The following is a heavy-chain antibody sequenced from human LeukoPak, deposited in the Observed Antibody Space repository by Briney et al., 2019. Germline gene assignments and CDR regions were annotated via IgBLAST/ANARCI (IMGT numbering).Heavy chain of an antibody. V-gene: IGHV3-23*01. CDR1: GXTFSNYA. J-gene: IGHJ4*02. Sequence: GGSLRLSCAASGXTFSNYAMNWVRQAPGKGLEWVSAISGSGGSTYYTTSVKGRFTISRDNSKNTLYLQMNSLRAEDTAVYYCAKESFAAGYYFDYWGQGNLVTVSS. CDR2: ISGSGGST. CDR3: AKESFAAGYYFDY.